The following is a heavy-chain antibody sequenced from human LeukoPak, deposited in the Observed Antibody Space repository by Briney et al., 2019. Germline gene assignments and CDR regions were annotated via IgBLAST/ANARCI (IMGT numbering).Heavy chain of an antibody. CDR2: IRSSSSII. J-gene: IGHJ4*02. CDR1: GFTFSSYN. D-gene: IGHD3-3*01. V-gene: IGHV3-48*01. Sequence: GGSLRLSCAASGFTFSSYNMNWVRQAPGKGLEWVSYIRSSSSIIYYADSVKGRFTISRDNAKNSLYLQMNSLRAEDTAVYYCASTYYDFWSGYYTYSDYWGQGTLVTVSS. CDR3: ASTYYDFWSGYYTYSDY.